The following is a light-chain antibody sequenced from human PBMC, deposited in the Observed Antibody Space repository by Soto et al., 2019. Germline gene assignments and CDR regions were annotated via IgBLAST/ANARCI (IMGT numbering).Light chain of an antibody. CDR1: QGIIND. J-gene: IGKJ4*01. Sequence: DIQMTPSQSSLSASVLYIVTITFRASQGIINDLGWYQQKPGKAPKLLIYDASSLESGVPSRFSGSGSGTDFTLTISSLQPEDFATYYCQKLNSYPLTFGGGTKVDIK. CDR3: QKLNSYPLT. CDR2: DAS. V-gene: IGKV1-17*01.